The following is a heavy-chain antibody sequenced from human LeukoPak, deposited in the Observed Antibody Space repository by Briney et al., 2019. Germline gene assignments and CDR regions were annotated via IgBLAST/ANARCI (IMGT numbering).Heavy chain of an antibody. CDR1: GGTFSSYA. J-gene: IGHJ5*02. D-gene: IGHD2-21*02. Sequence: ASVKVSCKASGGTFSSYAISWVRQAPGQGLEWMGRIIPILGIANYAQKFQGGVTITADKSTSTAYMELSSLRSEDTAVYYCARDVLCGGDCYPPYNWFDPWGQGTLVTVSS. CDR2: IIPILGIA. V-gene: IGHV1-69*04. CDR3: ARDVLCGGDCYPPYNWFDP.